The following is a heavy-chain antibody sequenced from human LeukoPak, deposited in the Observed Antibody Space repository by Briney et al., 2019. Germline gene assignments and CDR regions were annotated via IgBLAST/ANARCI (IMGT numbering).Heavy chain of an antibody. J-gene: IGHJ3*02. Sequence: QTGGSLRLSCAASGFTFSSYAMHWVRQAPGKGLEYVSVISSNGGSTYYANSVKGRFTISRDNSKNTLYLQMGSLRAEDMAVYYCARPYYYESSGYYVGHDAFDIWGQGTMVTVSS. CDR1: GFTFSSYA. CDR2: ISSNGGST. D-gene: IGHD3-22*01. V-gene: IGHV3-64*01. CDR3: ARPYYYESSGYYVGHDAFDI.